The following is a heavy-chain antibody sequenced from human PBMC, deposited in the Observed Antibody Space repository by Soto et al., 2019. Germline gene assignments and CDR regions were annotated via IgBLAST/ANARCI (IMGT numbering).Heavy chain of an antibody. J-gene: IGHJ5*02. CDR1: GYTLTELS. D-gene: IGHD3-16*01. V-gene: IGHV1-24*01. CDR2: FDPEDGET. CDR3: ATIVYDYIWGSYSDWFDP. Sequence: ASVKVSCKVSGYTLTELSMHWVRQAPGKGLEWMGGFDPEDGETICAQKFQGRVTMTEDTSTDTAYMELSSLRSEDTAVYYCATIVYDYIWGSYSDWFDPWGQGTLVTVSS.